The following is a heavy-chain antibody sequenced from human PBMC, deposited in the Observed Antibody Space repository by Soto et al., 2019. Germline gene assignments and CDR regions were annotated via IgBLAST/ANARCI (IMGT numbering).Heavy chain of an antibody. V-gene: IGHV3-48*03. CDR1: GFTFNDFE. CDR2: IDGSGTTK. Sequence: EVQLLESGGGLVQPGGSLRLSCGVSGFTFNDFEMNWVRQAPGKGLEWLAYIDGSGTTKKYAGSVGGRFTISRDNPANSPFLPMSSPSAAATAIFYCARRFARFNYWGQGPLVCVSS. CDR3: ARRFARFNY. J-gene: IGHJ4*02.